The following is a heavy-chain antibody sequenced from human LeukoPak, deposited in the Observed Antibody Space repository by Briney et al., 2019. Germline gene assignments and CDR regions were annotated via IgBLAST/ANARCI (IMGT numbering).Heavy chain of an antibody. CDR3: AKDGGDIAAAGFDY. J-gene: IGHJ4*02. CDR2: ISGNGGST. CDR1: GFTFSSYA. Sequence: GGSLRLSCAASGFTFSSYAMSWVRQAPGNGLEWVSAISGNGGSTYYAGSVKGRFTISRDNSKSTLYLQMNSLRAGDTAVYYCAKDGGDIAAAGFDYWGQGILVTVSS. D-gene: IGHD6-13*01. V-gene: IGHV3-23*01.